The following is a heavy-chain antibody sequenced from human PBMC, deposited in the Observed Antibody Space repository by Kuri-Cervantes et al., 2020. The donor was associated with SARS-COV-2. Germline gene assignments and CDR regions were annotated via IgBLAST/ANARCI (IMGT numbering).Heavy chain of an antibody. Sequence: GSLRLSCTVSGVTISCYYWNWIRQPAGKGLEWIGRINYSGSNKYYASLKSRVAMSVDTFRNQTSLKLSSVTAADTAVYYCARAVGYSYGFGYYYYRDVWGKGTTVTVSS. CDR2: INYSGSN. V-gene: IGHV4-4*07. J-gene: IGHJ6*03. D-gene: IGHD5-18*01. CDR1: GVTISCYY. CDR3: ARAVGYSYGFGYYYYRDV.